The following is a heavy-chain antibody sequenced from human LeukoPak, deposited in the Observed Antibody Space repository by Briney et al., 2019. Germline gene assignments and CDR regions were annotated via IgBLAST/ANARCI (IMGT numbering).Heavy chain of an antibody. J-gene: IGHJ6*03. V-gene: IGHV3-33*01. CDR3: ARYCSSTSCYRGEYYMDV. D-gene: IGHD2-2*01. CDR1: GFTFSSYG. Sequence: PGGSLRLSCAASGFTFSSYGMHWLRQGPGKGLEWVAVIWYDGSKRFYADSVQGRFTISRDDSKNTLYLQMNSLRAEDTAVYYCARYCSSTSCYRGEYYMDVWGKGTTVTVSS. CDR2: IWYDGSKR.